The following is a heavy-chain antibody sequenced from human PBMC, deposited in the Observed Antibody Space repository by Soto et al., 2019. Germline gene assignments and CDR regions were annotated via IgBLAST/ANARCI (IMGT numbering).Heavy chain of an antibody. V-gene: IGHV1-69*06. Sequence: QVQLVQSGAEVKKPGSSVKVSCKASGGTFSSYAISWVRQAPGQGLEWMGGIIPIFGTANYAQKFQGRVTITADKSTSTAYMGLSSRRSEDTAGYYCASPTREWLPPARDYYYGMDVWGQGTTVTVSS. D-gene: IGHD3-3*01. J-gene: IGHJ6*02. CDR3: ASPTREWLPPARDYYYGMDV. CDR1: GGTFSSYA. CDR2: IIPIFGTA.